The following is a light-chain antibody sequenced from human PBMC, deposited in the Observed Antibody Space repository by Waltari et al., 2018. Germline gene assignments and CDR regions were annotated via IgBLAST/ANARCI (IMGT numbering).Light chain of an antibody. Sequence: ETVLAQSPGTLSLSLGDSATLSCRASQSVSRDYLAWYQQKPGQAPRLLIYGASSRATGIPARFSGSGSGTDFTLTITRLEPEDFAVYYCQQRNNWPTFGGGTKVEIK. CDR3: QQRNNWPT. CDR1: QSVSRDY. V-gene: IGKV3D-20*02. J-gene: IGKJ4*01. CDR2: GAS.